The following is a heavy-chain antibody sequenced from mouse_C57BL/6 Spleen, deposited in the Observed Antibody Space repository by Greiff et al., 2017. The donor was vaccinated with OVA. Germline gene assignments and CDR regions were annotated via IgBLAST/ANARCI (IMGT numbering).Heavy chain of an antibody. CDR2: INPSTGGT. Sequence: VQLQQSGPELVKPGASVKISCKASGYSFTGYYMNWVKQSPEKSLEWIGEINPSTGGTTYNQKFKAKATLTVDKSSSTAYMQLKSLTSEDSAVYYCARKIGGYAMDYWGQGTSVTVSS. CDR3: ARKIGGYAMDY. CDR1: GYSFTGYY. J-gene: IGHJ4*01. V-gene: IGHV1-42*01.